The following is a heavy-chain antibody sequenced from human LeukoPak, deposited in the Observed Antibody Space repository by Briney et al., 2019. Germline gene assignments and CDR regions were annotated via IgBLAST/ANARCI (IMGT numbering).Heavy chain of an antibody. D-gene: IGHD6-19*01. J-gene: IGHJ4*02. CDR1: GYSFTSYW. CDR2: IDPSDSYT. CDR3: ARTPLYSSGWYHTDY. Sequence: GESLRISCQGSGYSFTSYWISWVRQMPGKGLEWMGRIDPSDSYTNYSPSFQGHVTISADKSISTAYLQWSSLKASDTAMYYCARTPLYSSGWYHTDYWGRGTLVTVSS. V-gene: IGHV5-10-1*01.